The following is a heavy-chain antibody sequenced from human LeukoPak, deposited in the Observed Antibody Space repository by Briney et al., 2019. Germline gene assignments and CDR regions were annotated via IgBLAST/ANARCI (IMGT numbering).Heavy chain of an antibody. Sequence: SETLSLTCTVSGGSINSYYWTWIRLPPGKGLEWIGYIYYTGSTNYNPSLKSRVTISVDTSKHQFSLNLSSVTAADTAVYYCARAGSSWYYFDYWGRGTLVTVSS. J-gene: IGHJ4*02. CDR1: GGSINSYY. V-gene: IGHV4-59*01. CDR3: ARAGSSWYYFDY. CDR2: IYYTGST. D-gene: IGHD6-13*01.